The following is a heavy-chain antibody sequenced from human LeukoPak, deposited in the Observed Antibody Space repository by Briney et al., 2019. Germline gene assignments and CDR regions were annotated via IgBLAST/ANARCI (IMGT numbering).Heavy chain of an antibody. Sequence: SQTLSLTCTVSGGSISSGDYYWSWIRQPPGKGLEWIGYIYYSGSTYYNPSLKSRATISVDTSKTQFSLKLSSVTAADTAVFYCARGLGRLPLDYWGQGTLVTVSS. D-gene: IGHD6-19*01. J-gene: IGHJ4*02. CDR3: ARGLGRLPLDY. V-gene: IGHV4-30-4*01. CDR2: IYYSGST. CDR1: GGSISSGDYY.